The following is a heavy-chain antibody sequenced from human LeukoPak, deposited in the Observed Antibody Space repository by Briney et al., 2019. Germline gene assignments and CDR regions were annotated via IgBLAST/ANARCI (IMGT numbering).Heavy chain of an antibody. CDR2: ITGRGDAT. V-gene: IGHV3-23*01. Sequence: GSLSLSCAASDFSFITYAMSWVRQAPGKGLEWVSTITGRGDATYYADSVKGRFTISRDNSKNTLYLQMNSLRADDTAVYYCARDSSMLRGPLVIYYFDFWGQGTLVTVSS. J-gene: IGHJ4*02. D-gene: IGHD3-10*01. CDR1: DFSFITYA. CDR3: ARDSSMLRGPLVIYYFDF.